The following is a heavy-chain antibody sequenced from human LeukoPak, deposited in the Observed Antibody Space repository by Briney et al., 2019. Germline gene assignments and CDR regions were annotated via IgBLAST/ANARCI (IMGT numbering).Heavy chain of an antibody. CDR1: GFIFSSYA. V-gene: IGHV3-23*01. J-gene: IGHJ3*02. D-gene: IGHD6-19*01. CDR2: ITGSGGS. Sequence: PGGSLRLSCAASGFIFSSYAMTWVRQAPGKGLEWVSGITGSGGSYADSVKGRFTISRDNSKNTLYLQMNSLRAEDTAVYYCAKEEQYSRTHAFDIWGQGTMVTVSS. CDR3: AKEEQYSRTHAFDI.